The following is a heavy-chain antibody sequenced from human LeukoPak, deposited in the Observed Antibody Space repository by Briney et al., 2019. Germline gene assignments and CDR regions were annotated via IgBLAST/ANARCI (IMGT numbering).Heavy chain of an antibody. D-gene: IGHD3-10*01. CDR2: IYHSGST. J-gene: IGHJ5*02. Sequence: SETLSLTCAVYGGSFSGYYWSWIRQPPGKGLEWIGYIYHSGSTYYNPSPKSRVTISVDRSKNQFSLKLSSVTAADTAVYYCARVWAPPGVLDPWGQGTLVTVSS. CDR3: ARVWAPPGVLDP. V-gene: IGHV4-30-2*01. CDR1: GGSFSGYY.